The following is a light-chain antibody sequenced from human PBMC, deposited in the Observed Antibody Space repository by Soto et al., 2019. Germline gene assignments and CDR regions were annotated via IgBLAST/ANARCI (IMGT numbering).Light chain of an antibody. CDR3: QQYGSSPPLT. CDR1: QSVSISY. J-gene: IGKJ4*01. Sequence: EIVLTQSPGTLSLSPGERATLSCRASQSVSISYLAWYQQKPGQAPRLLIYGASSRATGIPARFSVSGSGTDFTLTISRLEPEDFAVYYCQQYGSSPPLTFGGGTKVEIK. CDR2: GAS. V-gene: IGKV3-20*01.